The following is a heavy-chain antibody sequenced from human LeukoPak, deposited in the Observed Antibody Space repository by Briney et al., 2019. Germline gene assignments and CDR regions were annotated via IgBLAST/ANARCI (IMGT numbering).Heavy chain of an antibody. D-gene: IGHD2-8*02. CDR2: INYSGTT. CDR3: ARARSCTGGKCFRSFDY. V-gene: IGHV4-30-4*08. J-gene: IGHJ4*02. CDR1: GGSISSGDYY. Sequence: ASQTLSLTCTVSGGSISSGDYYWSWLRQPPGKGLEWIGYINYSGTTYYNPSLKSRITISVDTSKSQFSLRLTSVTAADTAVYYCARARSCTGGKCFRSFDYWGQGTLVTVSS.